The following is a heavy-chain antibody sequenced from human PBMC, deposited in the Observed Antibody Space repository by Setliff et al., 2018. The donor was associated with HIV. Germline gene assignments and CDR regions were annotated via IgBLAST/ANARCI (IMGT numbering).Heavy chain of an antibody. CDR1: GYTFTSCF. V-gene: IGHV1-46*01. D-gene: IGHD6-13*01. CDR3: AKEYHTAATGTRVANYFDY. Sequence: ASVKVSCKASGYTFTSCFLHWVRQAPGQGLEYMGIINPSDGSADYVEKFQDRVTITRDTSTSIVYMEMSSLRSEDTAIYYCAKEYHTAATGTRVANYFDYWGQGTLVTVSS. CDR2: INPSDGSA. J-gene: IGHJ4*02.